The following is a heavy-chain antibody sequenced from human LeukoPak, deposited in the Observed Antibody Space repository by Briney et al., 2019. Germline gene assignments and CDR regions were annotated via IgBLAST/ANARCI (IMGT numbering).Heavy chain of an antibody. CDR3: ASGLYFYGSGSYSEDAFDI. Sequence: SETLSLTCAVYGGSFGGYYWSWIRQPPGKGLKWIGEINHSGSTNYNPSLKSRVTISVDTSKNQFSLKLSSVTAADTAVYYCASGLYFYGSGSYSEDAFDIWGQGTMVTVSS. D-gene: IGHD3-10*01. J-gene: IGHJ3*02. CDR1: GGSFGGYY. V-gene: IGHV4-34*01. CDR2: INHSGST.